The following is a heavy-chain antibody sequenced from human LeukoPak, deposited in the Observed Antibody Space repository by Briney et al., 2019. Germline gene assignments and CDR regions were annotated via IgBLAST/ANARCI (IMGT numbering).Heavy chain of an antibody. J-gene: IGHJ3*02. CDR3: ARDPSSIAAAGHAFDI. CDR2: INPNSGGT. CDR1: GYTFTGYY. D-gene: IGHD6-13*01. V-gene: IGHV1-2*02. Sequence: GASVKVSCKASGYTFTGYYMHWVRQAPGQGLEWMGWINPNSGGTNYAQKFQGRVTMTRDTSISTAYMELSRLRSDDTAVYYCARDPSSIAAAGHAFDIWGQGTMVTVSS.